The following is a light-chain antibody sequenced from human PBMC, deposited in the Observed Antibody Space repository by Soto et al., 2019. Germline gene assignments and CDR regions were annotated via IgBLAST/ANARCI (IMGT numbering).Light chain of an antibody. V-gene: IGLV7-46*01. CDR1: TGAVTGTHW. J-gene: IGLJ3*02. CDR3: LLSYGPPGV. Sequence: QTVVTQEPSLTVSPGGTVTLTCGSDTGAVTGTHWPHWFQQRPGQAPRTLIYDTSTKPSWTPARFSGSLLGGKAALTLSGAQPEDEADYYCLLSYGPPGVFGGGTKLTVL. CDR2: DTS.